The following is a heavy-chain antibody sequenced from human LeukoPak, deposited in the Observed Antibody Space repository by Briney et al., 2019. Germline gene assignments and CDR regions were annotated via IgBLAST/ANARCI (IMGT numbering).Heavy chain of an antibody. Sequence: GGSLRLSCAASGFTFSTFAMIWVRQPPGKGLEWVSSIFPSGGEIHYADSVRGRFTISRDNSKSTLSLQMNSLRVEDTAVYYCAKGGSSWSEIDYWGQGTLVTVSS. CDR1: GFTFSTFA. CDR2: IFPSGGEI. J-gene: IGHJ4*02. D-gene: IGHD6-13*01. V-gene: IGHV3-23*01. CDR3: AKGGSSWSEIDY.